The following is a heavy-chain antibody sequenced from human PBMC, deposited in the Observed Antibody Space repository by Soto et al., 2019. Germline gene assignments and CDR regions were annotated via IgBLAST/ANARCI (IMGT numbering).Heavy chain of an antibody. D-gene: IGHD2-2*02. Sequence: QVQLVESGGGVVQPGRSLRLSCEASGFTFSTYDIHWVRQAPGKGLEWVAVISFDGRKTYYVDSVKGRFSISRDNSKNNLYLEMNDMRLEETALYYCAKIPYSAIKVSGVPHIWGQGTLVTVS. CDR1: GFTFSTYD. CDR2: ISFDGRKT. V-gene: IGHV3-30*18. CDR3: AKIPYSAIKVSGVPHI. J-gene: IGHJ3*02.